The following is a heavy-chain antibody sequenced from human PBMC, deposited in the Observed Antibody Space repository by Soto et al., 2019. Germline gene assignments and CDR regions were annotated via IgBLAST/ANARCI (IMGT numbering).Heavy chain of an antibody. CDR3: ARGIVGATGPFDP. CDR2: IYYSGST. D-gene: IGHD1-26*01. Sequence: QLQLQESGPGLVKPSETLSLTCTVSGGSISSSSYYWGWIRQPPGKGLEWIGSIYYSGSTYYNPSHKSRVTISVDTSQNQFSLKLSSVTAADTAVYYCARGIVGATGPFDPWGQGTLVTVSS. J-gene: IGHJ5*02. CDR1: GGSISSSSYY. V-gene: IGHV4-39*01.